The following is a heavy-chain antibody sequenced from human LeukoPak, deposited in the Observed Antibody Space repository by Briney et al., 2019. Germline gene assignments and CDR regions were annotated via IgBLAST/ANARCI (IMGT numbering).Heavy chain of an antibody. Sequence: PGGSLRLSCAASGFTLSSYWMHWVGQAPGKGLVWDSRINSDGSSTSYADSVKGRFTISRDNAKNTLYLQMNSLRAEDTAVYYCASLYGSGSYSNYYYYYGMDVWGEETTVTVSS. CDR2: INSDGSST. CDR3: ASLYGSGSYSNYYYYYGMDV. V-gene: IGHV3-74*01. D-gene: IGHD3-10*01. J-gene: IGHJ6*04. CDR1: GFTLSSYW.